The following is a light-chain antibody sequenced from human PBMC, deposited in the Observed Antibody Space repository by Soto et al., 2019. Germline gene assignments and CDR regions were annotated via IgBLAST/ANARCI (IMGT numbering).Light chain of an antibody. CDR2: DVT. CDR1: SSDFAIYNS. CDR3: SSCTSSSSYV. Sequence: QSVLTQPASVSGSPGQSITLLCTGTSSDFAIYNSVSWYQQHPGKAPKLMIHDVTNRPSGVSGRFSGSRSGNTAALTISGLQAEDEADYFCSSCTSSSSYVFGPGTKLTVL. J-gene: IGLJ1*01. V-gene: IGLV2-14*01.